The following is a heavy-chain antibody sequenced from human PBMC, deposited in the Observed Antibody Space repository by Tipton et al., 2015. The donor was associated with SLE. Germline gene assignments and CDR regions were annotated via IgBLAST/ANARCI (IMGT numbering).Heavy chain of an antibody. D-gene: IGHD4-11*01. Sequence: GLVKPSQTLSLTCAISGDSVSSYNIAWNWIRQSPSRGLEWLGRTYYMSKWYNDYAVSVKSRLTINPDTSKNQFSLQLNSVTPEDTAVYYCARGQFSAFYIWDQGTLVTVSS. V-gene: IGHV6-1*01. CDR3: ARGQFSAFYI. CDR2: TYYMSKWYN. J-gene: IGHJ3*02. CDR1: GDSVSSYNIA.